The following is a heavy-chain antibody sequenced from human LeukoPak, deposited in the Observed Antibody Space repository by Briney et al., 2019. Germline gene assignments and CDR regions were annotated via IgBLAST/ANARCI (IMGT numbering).Heavy chain of an antibody. CDR3: AREGVVVTAGEGAFDI. Sequence: GGSLRLSCAASGFTFSSYSMNWVRQAPGKGLEWVSSISSSSSYIYYADSVKGRFTISRDNAKNSLYLQMNSLRAEDTAVYYCAREGVVVTAGEGAFDIWAQGTMVTVSS. CDR2: ISSSSSYI. D-gene: IGHD2-21*02. CDR1: GFTFSSYS. J-gene: IGHJ3*02. V-gene: IGHV3-21*01.